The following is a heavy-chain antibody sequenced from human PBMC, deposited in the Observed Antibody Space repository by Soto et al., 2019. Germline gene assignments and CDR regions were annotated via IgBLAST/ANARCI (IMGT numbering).Heavy chain of an antibody. V-gene: IGHV6-1*01. J-gene: IGHJ5*02. CDR3: ARDHGTYCSGGSCYSGWFGP. Sequence: SQTLSLTCAVSGDSVSSNSAAWNWFRQSPSRGLEWLGGTYYRSKWYNDYAVSVKSRITINPDTSKNQFSLQLNSVTPEDTAVYYCARDHGTYCSGGSCYSGWFGPWGQGTLVTVSS. CDR2: TYYRSKWYN. CDR1: GDSVSSNSAA. D-gene: IGHD2-15*01.